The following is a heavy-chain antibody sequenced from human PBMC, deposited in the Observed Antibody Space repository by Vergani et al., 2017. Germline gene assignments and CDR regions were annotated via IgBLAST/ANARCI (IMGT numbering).Heavy chain of an antibody. D-gene: IGHD3-22*01. CDR1: GFTFTAHG. J-gene: IGHJ4*02. CDR3: AKDYSMRYYHDLFDQ. V-gene: IGHV3-23*01. CDR2: ISGQNFRT. Sequence: EVHLLESGGGLVQSGGSLRLSCVASGFTFTAHGLNWVRQAPGKGLEWVSGISGQNFRTHYADSVKGRFTISRDNSKNTVYLEMNSLRSEDTAIYYCAKDYSMRYYHDLFDQWGQGTLVTVSS.